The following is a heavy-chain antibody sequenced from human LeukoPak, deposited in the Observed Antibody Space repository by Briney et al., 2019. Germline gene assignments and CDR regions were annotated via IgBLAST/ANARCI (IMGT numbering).Heavy chain of an antibody. V-gene: IGHV4-61*02. CDR3: ARDIVVAPDANYYYYYGMDV. Sequence: SQTLSLTCTVSGGSISSGSHYWSWIRQPAGKGLEWIGRIYTSGSTNYNPSLKSRVTISVDTSKNQFSLKLSSVTAADTAVYYCARDIVVAPDANYYYYYGMDVWGQGTTVTVSS. J-gene: IGHJ6*02. CDR1: GGSISSGSHY. CDR2: IYTSGST. D-gene: IGHD2-2*01.